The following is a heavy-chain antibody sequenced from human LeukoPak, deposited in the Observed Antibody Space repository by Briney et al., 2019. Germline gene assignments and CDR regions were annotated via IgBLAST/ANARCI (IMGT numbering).Heavy chain of an antibody. V-gene: IGHV3-23*01. CDR2: ISGSGGST. D-gene: IGHD6-19*01. J-gene: IGHJ3*02. CDR3: AKDRGSSGWYPNAFDI. CDR1: GFTFSSYS. Sequence: GGSLRLSCAASGFTFSSYSMNWVRQAPGKGLEWVSAISGSGGSTYYADSVKGRFTISRDNSKNTLYLQMNSLRAEDTAVYYCAKDRGSSGWYPNAFDIWGQGTMVTVSS.